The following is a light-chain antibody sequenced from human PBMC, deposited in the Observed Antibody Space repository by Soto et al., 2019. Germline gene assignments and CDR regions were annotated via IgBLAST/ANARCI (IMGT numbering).Light chain of an antibody. CDR3: QRYNSAPWT. Sequence: DIQMTQSPSSLSASVGDRVTITCRASQDINNYLAWYQQKPGKVPKLLIYAASTLQSGVPSRFSGSVSGTDFNLTISSLQPEDVATYYCQRYNSAPWTFGQGTKVEIK. CDR1: QDINNY. CDR2: AAS. J-gene: IGKJ1*01. V-gene: IGKV1-27*01.